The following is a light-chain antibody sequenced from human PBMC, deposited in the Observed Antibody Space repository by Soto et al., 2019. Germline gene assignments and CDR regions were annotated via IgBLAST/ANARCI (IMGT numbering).Light chain of an antibody. CDR1: QSVSSY. CDR3: QQRNSWPLT. V-gene: IGKV3-11*01. Sequence: EIVLTQSPATLSLSPGEGATLSCRASQSVSSYLAWYQQKPGQAPRLLIYDASIRATGIPGRFSGSGSGTDFTLTISSLEPEDFAVYFCQQRNSWPLTFGGGTKVAIK. J-gene: IGKJ4*01. CDR2: DAS.